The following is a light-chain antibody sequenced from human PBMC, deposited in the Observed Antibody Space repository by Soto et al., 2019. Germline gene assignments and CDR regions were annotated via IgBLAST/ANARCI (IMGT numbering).Light chain of an antibody. CDR2: DVN. Sequence: QSVLTQPRSVSGSPGQSVTISCTGTSSDVGGYNYVAWYQQHPGKALKLIIYDVNKRPSGVPDRCSGSKSGNTASLTISGLQAEDEADYYCCSLAGNHYVFGTGTKLTVL. CDR1: SSDVGGYNY. CDR3: CSLAGNHYV. J-gene: IGLJ1*01. V-gene: IGLV2-11*01.